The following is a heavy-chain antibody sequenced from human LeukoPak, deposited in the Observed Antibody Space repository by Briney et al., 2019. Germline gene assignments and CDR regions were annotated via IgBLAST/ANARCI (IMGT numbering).Heavy chain of an antibody. V-gene: IGHV3-30*18. CDR3: ANGVEVRGVIVY. J-gene: IGHJ4*02. CDR2: ISYGGSNK. CDR1: GFTFSSYG. Sequence: GRSLRLSCAASGFTFSSYGMHWVRQAPGKGLEWVAVISYGGSNKYYADSVKGRFTISRDNSKNTLYLQMNSLRAEDTAVYYCANGVEVRGVIVYWGQGTLVTVSS. D-gene: IGHD3-10*01.